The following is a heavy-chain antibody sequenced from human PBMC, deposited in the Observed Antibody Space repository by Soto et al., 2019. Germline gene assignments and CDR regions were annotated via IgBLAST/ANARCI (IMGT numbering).Heavy chain of an antibody. CDR2: IYAAGTT. V-gene: IGHV4-4*07. J-gene: IGHJ5*02. CDR1: GASISGFY. D-gene: IGHD1-1*01. Sequence: SETLSLTCTVSGASISGFYWSWIRKSAGKGLEWIGRIYAAGTTDYNPSLKSRVMMSVDTSKKQFSLKLRSVTAADTAVYYCVRDGTKTLRDWFDPWGQGISVTVSS. CDR3: VRDGTKTLRDWFDP.